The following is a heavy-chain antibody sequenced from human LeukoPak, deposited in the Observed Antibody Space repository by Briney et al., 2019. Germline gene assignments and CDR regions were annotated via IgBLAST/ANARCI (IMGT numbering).Heavy chain of an antibody. V-gene: IGHV4-59*01. CDR3: ARDRDGYNLSAFDF. D-gene: IGHD5-24*01. CDR1: GGSISTYY. J-gene: IGHJ3*01. Sequence: SETLSLTCTVSGGSISTYYWTWIRQPPGKGLEWIGYIHFSGNTNYNPSLKSRVTISLDTSKNQFSLKLTSVTAADTAVYYCARDRDGYNLSAFDFWGQGTMVTVSS. CDR2: IHFSGNT.